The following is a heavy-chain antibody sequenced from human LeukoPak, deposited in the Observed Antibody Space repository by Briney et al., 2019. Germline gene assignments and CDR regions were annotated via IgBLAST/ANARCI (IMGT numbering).Heavy chain of an antibody. D-gene: IGHD3-16*01. J-gene: IGHJ4*01. CDR1: GFVVSSNY. Sequence: PGGSVRLSCAVSGFVVSSNYMIWVRQAPGKGLEWVSLLYSGGGPLYAASVKGRFTISRDNSKNTLYLQMNSLRPADTAMYYCARGLGRGSLHYFYSWGTGILVTVSS. CDR3: ARGLGRGSLHYFYS. CDR2: LYSGGGP. V-gene: IGHV3-66*02.